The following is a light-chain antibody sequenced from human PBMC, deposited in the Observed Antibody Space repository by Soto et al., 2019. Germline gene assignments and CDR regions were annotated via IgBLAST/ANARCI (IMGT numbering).Light chain of an antibody. CDR3: QQYNNWPRT. CDR1: QSLSNN. V-gene: IGKV3-15*01. Sequence: EIVMTQSPATLSVSPGERATLSCRAGQSLSNNLAWYQQKPGQAPRFLIYDASTRATGVPARFSGSGSGTEFTLTISSLQSEDFAVYYCQQYNNWPRTFGQGTKVEIK. J-gene: IGKJ1*01. CDR2: DAS.